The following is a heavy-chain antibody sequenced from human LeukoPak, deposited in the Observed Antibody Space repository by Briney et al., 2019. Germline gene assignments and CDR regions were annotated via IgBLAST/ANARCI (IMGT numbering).Heavy chain of an antibody. Sequence: KASKTLSLTCVVYGGSFSGYYWTWIRQPPGKGLEWIGEINHSGSTNQNPSLKSRVTISVDTSKNQFSLKVSSVTAADTAVYYCARGPTTDYDVLTGYYYFDYWGQGTLVTVSS. CDR1: GGSFSGYY. CDR2: INHSGST. D-gene: IGHD3-9*01. V-gene: IGHV4-34*01. J-gene: IGHJ4*02. CDR3: ARGPTTDYDVLTGYYYFDY.